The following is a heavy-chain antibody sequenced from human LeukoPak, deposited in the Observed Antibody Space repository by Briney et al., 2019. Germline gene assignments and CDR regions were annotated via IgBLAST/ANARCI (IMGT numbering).Heavy chain of an antibody. Sequence: SETLSLTCTVSGGSVSSSTYYWGWIRQPPGKGLEWIGNIYYSGSTYYNPSLKSRVTMSVNTSKNQFSLKLSSVTAADTAVYYCARLDSSGYYGAYWGQGTLVTVSS. CDR1: GGSVSSSTYY. D-gene: IGHD3-22*01. J-gene: IGHJ4*02. V-gene: IGHV4-39*01. CDR3: ARLDSSGYYGAY. CDR2: IYYSGST.